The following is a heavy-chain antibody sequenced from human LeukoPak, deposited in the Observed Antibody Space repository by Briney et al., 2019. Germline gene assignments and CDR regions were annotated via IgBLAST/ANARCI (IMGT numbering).Heavy chain of an antibody. CDR2: IYYSGST. CDR3: ARGGLEWLPIYFDY. CDR1: GGSISSYY. Sequence: SETLSLTCTVSGGSISSYYWSWIRQPPGKGLERIGYIYYSGSTNYNPSLKSRVTISVDTSKNQFSLKLSSVTAADTAVYYCARGGLEWLPIYFDYWGQGTLVTVSS. D-gene: IGHD3-3*01. V-gene: IGHV4-59*01. J-gene: IGHJ4*02.